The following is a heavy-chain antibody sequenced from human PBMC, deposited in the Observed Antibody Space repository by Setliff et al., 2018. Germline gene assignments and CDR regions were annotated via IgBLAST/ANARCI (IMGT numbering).Heavy chain of an antibody. J-gene: IGHJ6*03. CDR2: ISGTGGNT. D-gene: IGHD2-21*02. Sequence: GWSLRLSCAASGFTFSTFAMTWVRQAPGKRLEWVSTISGTGGNTYYADSVQGRFVISRDNSMNTLYLQMNRLRAEDTAVFYCVKGSDPYYFYYMDVCGKGTTVTVSS. V-gene: IGHV3-23*01. CDR3: VKGSDPYYFYYMDV. CDR1: GFTFSTFA.